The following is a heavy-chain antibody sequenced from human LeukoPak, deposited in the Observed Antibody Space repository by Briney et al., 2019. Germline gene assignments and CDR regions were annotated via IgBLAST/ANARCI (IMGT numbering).Heavy chain of an antibody. J-gene: IGHJ3*01. D-gene: IGHD3-3*01. CDR3: AKGRGTFGAIISDAFDV. V-gene: IGHV3-23*01. Sequence: GGSLRLSCAASGLPFSSYVMTWVRQAPGKGLEWVAIISGGGGSTDYADSVKGRFTISRDNSNNRVYLQMKSLRAEDTAVYHCAKGRGTFGAIISDAFDVWGQGTMVIVSS. CDR2: ISGGGGST. CDR1: GLPFSSYV.